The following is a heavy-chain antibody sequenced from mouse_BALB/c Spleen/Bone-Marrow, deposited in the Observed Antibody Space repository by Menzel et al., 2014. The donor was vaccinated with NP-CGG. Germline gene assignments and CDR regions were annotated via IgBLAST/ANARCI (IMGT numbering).Heavy chain of an antibody. CDR1: GYTFTSYY. J-gene: IGHJ3*01. V-gene: IGHV1S81*02. Sequence: QVQLKESGAELVKPGASVKLSCKASGYTFTSYYMYWVKQRPGQGLEWIGEINPSNGGTNFNEKFKSKATLTVDKSSSTAYMQLSSLTSEGFAVYDCAREGDSPFAYWGQGTLVTVSA. CDR3: AREGDSPFAY. CDR2: INPSNGGT. D-gene: IGHD2-13*01.